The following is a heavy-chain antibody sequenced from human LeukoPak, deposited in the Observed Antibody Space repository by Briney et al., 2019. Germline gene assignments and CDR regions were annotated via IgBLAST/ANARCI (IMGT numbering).Heavy chain of an antibody. D-gene: IGHD1-26*01. CDR1: GFTVSSNY. Sequence: GGSLRLSCAASGFTVSSNYMSWVRQAPGKGLEWVSVIYSGGSTYYADSVKGRFTISRDNSKNTLYLQMNSLRAEDTAVYYCARGGKWELLPASAIDYWGQGTLVTVSS. J-gene: IGHJ4*02. V-gene: IGHV3-66*01. CDR3: ARGGKWELLPASAIDY. CDR2: IYSGGST.